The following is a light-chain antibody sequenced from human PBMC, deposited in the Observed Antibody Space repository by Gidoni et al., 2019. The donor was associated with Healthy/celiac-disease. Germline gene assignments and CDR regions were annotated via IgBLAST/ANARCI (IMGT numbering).Light chain of an antibody. CDR1: PSVLYGSNNKNY. V-gene: IGKV4-1*01. Sequence: DIVMTQSPDSLAVDLAERAPINFNSSPSVLYGSNNKNYVAWYQQTPGQPPKLLIDWASTRESGVPYRFSGSGAGTDFPLTSSILQAEDVAVYYCQQYYSTPRTFXXXTKVEIK. CDR2: WAS. J-gene: IGKJ1*01. CDR3: QQYYSTPRT.